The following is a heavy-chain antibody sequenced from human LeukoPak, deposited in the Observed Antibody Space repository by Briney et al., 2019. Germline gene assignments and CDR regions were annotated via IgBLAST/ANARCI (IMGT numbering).Heavy chain of an antibody. CDR2: ISGSGGT. D-gene: IGHD6-13*01. J-gene: IGHJ4*02. CDR1: GFTFSTYA. Sequence: GGSLRLSCAASGFTFSTYAMSWVRQAPGKGLEWVSAISGSGGTYYADSVKGRFTISRDNAKNTLYLQMNSLRVEDTAVYYCAKNQGSSWQFYFDYWGQGTLVTVSS. V-gene: IGHV3-23*01. CDR3: AKNQGSSWQFYFDY.